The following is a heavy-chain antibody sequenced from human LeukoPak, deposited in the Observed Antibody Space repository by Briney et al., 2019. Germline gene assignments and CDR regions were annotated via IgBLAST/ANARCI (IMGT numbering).Heavy chain of an antibody. CDR3: ARVGHYDSSGYYYYYGMDV. D-gene: IGHD3-22*01. Sequence: SETLSLTCAVSGGSISSGGYSWRWIRQPPGKGLEWIGYIYHSGSTYYNPSLKSRVTISVDRSKNQFSLKLSSVTAADTAVYYCARVGHYDSSGYYYYYGMDVWGQGTTVTVSS. V-gene: IGHV4-30-2*01. CDR1: GGSISSGGYS. CDR2: IYHSGST. J-gene: IGHJ6*02.